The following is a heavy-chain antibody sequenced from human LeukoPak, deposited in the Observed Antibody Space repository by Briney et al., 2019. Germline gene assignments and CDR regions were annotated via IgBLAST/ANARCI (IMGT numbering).Heavy chain of an antibody. CDR3: ARAEVLLWVGESHGAEYFQH. J-gene: IGHJ1*01. CDR2: ISTRGSYI. CDR1: GFTFSSYN. D-gene: IGHD3-10*01. Sequence: PGGSLRLSCAASGFTFSSYNMNWVRQAPGKGLEWVSSISTRGSYIYYADSVKGRFTISRDNAKNSLYLQMNSLRAEDTAVYYCARAEVLLWVGESHGAEYFQHWVQGSLDSVS. V-gene: IGHV3-21*01.